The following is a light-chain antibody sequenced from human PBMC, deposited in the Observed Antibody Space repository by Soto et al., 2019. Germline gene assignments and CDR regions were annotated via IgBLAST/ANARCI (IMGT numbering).Light chain of an antibody. Sequence: VLTQSPGTLSLSPGERATLSCRASQSISSTSLAWYQHQRGQAPRLLGFGASVRARGIPDRFSGGGSGTDFTLTISRLEPEDFAVYYCQRYGNSPPLTFGGGTKVEIK. CDR2: GAS. J-gene: IGKJ4*01. CDR1: QSISSTS. CDR3: QRYGNSPPLT. V-gene: IGKV3-20*01.